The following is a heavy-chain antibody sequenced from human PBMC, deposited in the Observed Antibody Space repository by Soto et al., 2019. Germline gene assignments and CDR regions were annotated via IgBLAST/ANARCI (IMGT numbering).Heavy chain of an antibody. J-gene: IGHJ3*02. Sequence: GGSLRLSCVAAGFTFSTSGMHWVRRAPGRGLEWLALISYDVKNKYYAESEKGRFTISRDNSKNTLYLQMNSLRVEDTAVYYCARDQGGVGPTYPGPYFRGNTVTTHYAFDIWGQGTRVTVSS. V-gene: IGHV3-30*03. CDR1: GFTFSTSG. CDR3: ARDQGGVGPTYPGPYFRGNTVTTHYAFDI. D-gene: IGHD4-17*01. CDR2: ISYDVKNK.